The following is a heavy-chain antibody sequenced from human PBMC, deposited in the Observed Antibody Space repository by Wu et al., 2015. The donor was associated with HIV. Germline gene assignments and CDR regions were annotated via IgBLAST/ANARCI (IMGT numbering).Heavy chain of an antibody. CDR3: AREVGAMLANWFDP. D-gene: IGHD3-10*01. Sequence: QVQLVQSGAEMKKPRSSVKVSCKASGDTFSTSAISWVRQTPGQGLECMGKITPVLGSTVYTQKFQDRVTITADESTSTSYMELSSLTSEDTAVYYCAREVGAMLANWFDPWGQGTQVIVSS. J-gene: IGHJ5*02. CDR2: ITPVLGST. CDR1: GDTFSTSA. V-gene: IGHV1-69*11.